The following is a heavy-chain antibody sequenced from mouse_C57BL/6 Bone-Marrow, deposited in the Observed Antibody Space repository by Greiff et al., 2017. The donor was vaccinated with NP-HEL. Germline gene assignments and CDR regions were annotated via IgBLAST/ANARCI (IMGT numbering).Heavy chain of an antibody. CDR1: GYAFRSSW. V-gene: IGHV1-82*01. J-gene: IGHJ2*01. D-gene: IGHD4-1*01. Sequence: QVQLQQSGPELVKPGASVKISCKASGYAFRSSWMNWVKQRPGKGLEWIGRIYPGDGVTNYNGKFKGKATLTADKSSSTAYMQLSSLTSEDAAVYFCANQFPRELDYWGKGTTLTVSS. CDR3: ANQFPRELDY. CDR2: IYPGDGVT.